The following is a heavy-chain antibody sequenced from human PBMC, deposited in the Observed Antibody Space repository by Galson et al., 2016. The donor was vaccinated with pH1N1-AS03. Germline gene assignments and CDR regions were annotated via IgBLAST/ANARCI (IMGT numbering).Heavy chain of an antibody. CDR3: ARIPATGGMDV. D-gene: IGHD5-12*01. J-gene: IGHJ6*02. CDR2: IDWNDNK. Sequence: PALVKPTQTLSLTCTFSEFSLNTSGMRVSWIRQPPGEALEWLARIDWNDNKFYSTSLKTRLTISKDTPKNQVVLTMTDVDPVDTATYYCARIPATGGMDVWGQGTTITVSS. CDR1: EFSLNTSGMR. V-gene: IGHV2-70*04.